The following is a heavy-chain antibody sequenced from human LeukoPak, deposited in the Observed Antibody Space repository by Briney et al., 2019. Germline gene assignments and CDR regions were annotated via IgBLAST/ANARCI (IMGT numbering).Heavy chain of an antibody. V-gene: IGHV1-2*02. CDR2: INPNSGGT. Sequence: ASVKVSCKASGYTFSGYYMYWVRQAPGRGLEWMGWINPNSGGTNYAQKFQGRVTMTRDTSISTAYMELSRLRSDDTAVYYCATHFTVGYYYYGMDVWGQGTTVTVSS. CDR3: ATHFTVGYYYYGMDV. J-gene: IGHJ6*02. CDR1: GYTFSGYY. D-gene: IGHD3-3*02.